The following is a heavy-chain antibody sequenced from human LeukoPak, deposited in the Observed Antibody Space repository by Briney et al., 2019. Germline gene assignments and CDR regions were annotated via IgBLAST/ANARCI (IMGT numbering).Heavy chain of an antibody. CDR1: GDSITNYF. J-gene: IGHJ4*02. Sequence: SETLSLTCTVSGDSITNYFWSWIRQPPGKGLEWIGYIYYSGSTYYNPSLKSRVTISVDTSKNQFSLKLSSVTAADTAVYYCARGKGGSYPYYFDYWGQGTLVTVSS. V-gene: IGHV4-30-4*08. D-gene: IGHD1-26*01. CDR2: IYYSGST. CDR3: ARGKGGSYPYYFDY.